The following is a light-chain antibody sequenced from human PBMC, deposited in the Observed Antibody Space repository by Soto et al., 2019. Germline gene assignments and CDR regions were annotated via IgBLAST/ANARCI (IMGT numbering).Light chain of an antibody. J-gene: IGKJ2*01. CDR3: QQYGSSPPYT. Sequence: EIVLTQSPATLSLSPGERATLSCRASQSVSINYLAWYQQKHGQAPRLLIYGASSRASDIPDRFSGSGSGTDFNLTISSLEPEDFAVYYCQQYGSSPPYTFGQGTKLEIK. CDR1: QSVSINY. CDR2: GAS. V-gene: IGKV3-20*01.